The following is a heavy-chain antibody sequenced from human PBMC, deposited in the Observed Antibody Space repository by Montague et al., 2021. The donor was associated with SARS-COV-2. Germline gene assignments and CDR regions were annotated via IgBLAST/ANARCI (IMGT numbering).Heavy chain of an antibody. CDR2: INHSGST. CDR3: ARGRTGTTFYYYYYYGMDV. V-gene: IGHV4-34*01. CDR1: GGSFSGYY. Sequence: SETLSLTCAVYGGSFSGYYWSWIRQPPGKGLEWIGEINHSGSTNYNPSLKGRVTISVDTSKNQFSLKLSSVTAADTAMYYCARGRTGTTFYYYYYYGMDVWGQGTTVTVSS. J-gene: IGHJ6*02. D-gene: IGHD1-7*01.